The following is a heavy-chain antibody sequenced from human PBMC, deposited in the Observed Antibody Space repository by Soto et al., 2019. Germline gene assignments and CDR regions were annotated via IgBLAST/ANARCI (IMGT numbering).Heavy chain of an antibody. V-gene: IGHV3-30*18. CDR1: GFTFSSYG. Sequence: GGSLRLSCAASGFTFSSYGMHWVRQAPGKGLEWVAVISYDGSNKYYADSVKGRFTISRDNSKNTLYLQMNSLRAEDTAVYYCAKDQFDSSGYLFDYWGQGTLVTVSS. D-gene: IGHD3-22*01. CDR2: ISYDGSNK. J-gene: IGHJ4*02. CDR3: AKDQFDSSGYLFDY.